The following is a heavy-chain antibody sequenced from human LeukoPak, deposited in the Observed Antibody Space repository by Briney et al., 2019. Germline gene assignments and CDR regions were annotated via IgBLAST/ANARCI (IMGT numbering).Heavy chain of an antibody. Sequence: EGVSAISGSGGSTYYADSVKGRFTISRDNSKNTLYLQMNSLRAEDTAVYYCAKGGRAAHYFDYWGQGTLVTVSS. J-gene: IGHJ4*02. CDR3: AKGGRAAHYFDY. V-gene: IGHV3-23*01. CDR2: ISGSGGST. D-gene: IGHD2-15*01.